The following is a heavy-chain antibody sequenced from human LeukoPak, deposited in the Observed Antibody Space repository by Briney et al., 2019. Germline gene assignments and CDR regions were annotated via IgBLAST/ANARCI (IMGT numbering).Heavy chain of an antibody. V-gene: IGHV3-7*01. CDR2: IKQDGSEK. D-gene: IGHD3-3*01. Sequence: GGSLRLSCAASGFTFSSYWMSWVRQAPGKGLEWVANIKQDGSEKYYVDSVKGRFTISRDNAKTSLYLQMNSLRAEDTAVYYCARTGMRLRFLEWLLPRYYFDYWGQGTLVTVSS. CDR1: GFTFSSYW. CDR3: ARTGMRLRFLEWLLPRYYFDY. J-gene: IGHJ4*02.